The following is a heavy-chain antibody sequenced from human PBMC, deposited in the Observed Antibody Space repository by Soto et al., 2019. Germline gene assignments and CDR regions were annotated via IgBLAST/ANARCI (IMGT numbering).Heavy chain of an antibody. J-gene: IGHJ4*02. CDR3: ARIADTAIPFDY. D-gene: IGHD5-18*01. CDR1: GGTFSSYA. V-gene: IGHV1-69*13. Sequence: SVKVSCKASGGTFSSYAISWVRQAPGQGLEWMGGIIPIFGTANYAQKFQGRVTITADESTSTAYMELSSLRSEDTAVYYCARIADTAIPFDYWGQGMPVTVSS. CDR2: IIPIFGTA.